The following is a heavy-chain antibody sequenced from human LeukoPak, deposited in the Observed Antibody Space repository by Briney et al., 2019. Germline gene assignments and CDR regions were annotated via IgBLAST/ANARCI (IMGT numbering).Heavy chain of an antibody. D-gene: IGHD4-23*01. CDR2: IIPIFGTA. CDR3: AVSQVVTLLFPQGSQDLDAFDI. Sequence: SVKVSCKASGGTFSSYAISWVRQAPGQGLEWMGGIIPIFGTANYAQKFQGRVTITADESTSTAYMELRSLRSDDTAVYYCAVSQVVTLLFPQGSQDLDAFDIWGQGTMVTVSS. J-gene: IGHJ3*02. CDR1: GGTFSSYA. V-gene: IGHV1-69*01.